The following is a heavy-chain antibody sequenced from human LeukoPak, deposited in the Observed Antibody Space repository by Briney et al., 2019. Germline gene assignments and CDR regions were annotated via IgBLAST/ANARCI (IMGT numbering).Heavy chain of an antibody. CDR2: IKQDGSEK. Sequence: GGSLRVSCAASGFTFSNYWMSWVRQAPGKGLEWVANIKQDGSEKCYVDSVKGRFTISRDNAKNSLYLQMNSLRDDDTAVYYCARGREFSVWGQGTLVTVSS. CDR1: GFTFSNYW. V-gene: IGHV3-7*01. J-gene: IGHJ4*02. D-gene: IGHD3-10*01. CDR3: ARGREFSV.